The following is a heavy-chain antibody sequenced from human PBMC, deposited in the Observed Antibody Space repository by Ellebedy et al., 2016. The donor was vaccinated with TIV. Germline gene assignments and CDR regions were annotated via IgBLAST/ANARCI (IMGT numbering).Heavy chain of an antibody. J-gene: IGHJ4*02. V-gene: IGHV3-23*01. D-gene: IGHD3-22*01. CDR2: ISGSGGST. CDR1: GFTFSSYA. Sequence: GESLKISCAASGFTFSSYAMSWVRQAPGKGLEWVSAISGSGGSTYYADSVKGRFTISRDNSKNTLYLQMNSLRAEDTAVYYCAKDHGMIVVVPGPYWGQGTLVTVSS. CDR3: AKDHGMIVVVPGPY.